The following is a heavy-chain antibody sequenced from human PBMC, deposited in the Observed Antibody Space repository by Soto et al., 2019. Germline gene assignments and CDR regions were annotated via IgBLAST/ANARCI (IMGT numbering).Heavy chain of an antibody. V-gene: IGHV3-30*04. CDR3: ARAAPRYCSGGSCYSGRDY. J-gene: IGHJ4*02. Sequence: GGSLRLSCAASGFTFSSYVMHWVRQAPGKGLEWVAGISYDGSNKNYADSVKGRFTISRDNSKNTLYLQMNSLRTEDTAVYYCARAAPRYCSGGSCYSGRDYWGQGTLVTVSS. CDR2: ISYDGSNK. CDR1: GFTFSSYV. D-gene: IGHD2-15*01.